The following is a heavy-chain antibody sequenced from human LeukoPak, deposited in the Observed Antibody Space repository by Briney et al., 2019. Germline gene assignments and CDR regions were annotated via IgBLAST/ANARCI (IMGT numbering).Heavy chain of an antibody. Sequence: GGSLRLSCAASGFTFSSYSMTWVRQAPGKGLEWVSSISSSSSSIYYADSVKGRFTISRDNAKNSLYLQMNSLRAEDTAVYYCARAPSGGDYWGQGTLVTVSS. CDR1: GFTFSSYS. J-gene: IGHJ4*02. CDR3: ARAPSGGDY. V-gene: IGHV3-21*01. CDR2: ISSSSSSI.